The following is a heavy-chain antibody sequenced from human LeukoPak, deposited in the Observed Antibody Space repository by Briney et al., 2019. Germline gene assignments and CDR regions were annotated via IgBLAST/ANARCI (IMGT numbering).Heavy chain of an antibody. CDR2: ISHSGGNT. CDR3: AKDRGNRYTWNYGGNWFDP. V-gene: IGHV3-23*01. J-gene: IGHJ5*02. Sequence: GGSLTLSCAASGFTFSSYAMTWVRQAPGKGLEWVSVISHSGGNTYYADSVKGRFTISRDNSKNTLYLQMNSLRAEDTAIYYCAKDRGNRYTWNYGGNWFDPWGQGTLVTVSS. D-gene: IGHD1-20*01. CDR1: GFTFSSYA.